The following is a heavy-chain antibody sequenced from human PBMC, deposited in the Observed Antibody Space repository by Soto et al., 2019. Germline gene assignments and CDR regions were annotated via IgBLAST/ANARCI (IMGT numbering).Heavy chain of an antibody. J-gene: IGHJ4*02. V-gene: IGHV1-18*01. CDR3: ARDTSRGEYDY. CDR1: GYTFTSYG. CDR2: INVYNGNT. Sequence: QVQLVQSGAEVKKPGASVKVSCKASGYTFTSYGISWVRQAPGQGLEWMGWINVYNGNTNYAQKLQGRVTMTTETSTRTAYLDRRSLRSDDTAVYFCARDTSRGEYDYWGQGTLVTVSS. D-gene: IGHD3-10*01.